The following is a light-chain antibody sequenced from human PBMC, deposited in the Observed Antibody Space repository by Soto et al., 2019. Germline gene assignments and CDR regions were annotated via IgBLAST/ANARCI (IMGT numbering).Light chain of an antibody. CDR1: QGINSW. CDR3: QHTNSFPYA. J-gene: IGKJ2*01. V-gene: IGKV1-12*01. CDR2: AAS. Sequence: DIQMTQSPSSVSASVGDRVTITCRASQGINSWLAWYQQKPGKAPKLLIYAASSLQRGVPSRFSGSGSGTDFSLTISSLQPEDSATYYCQHTNSFPYAFGQGTKLDIK.